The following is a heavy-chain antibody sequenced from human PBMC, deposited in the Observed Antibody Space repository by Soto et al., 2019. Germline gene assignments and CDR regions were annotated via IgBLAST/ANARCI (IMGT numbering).Heavy chain of an antibody. CDR3: ARGRWTEATADYYLDY. CDR2: IDAGNGRT. CDR1: GYTFTKFA. Sequence: QVQIVQSGAEVKKPGASVKISCKASGYTFTKFAVHWVRQAPGQRVEWMGWIDAGNGRTKYSQNFQGRVTITRDTTATTAYMELSSLGSEDTAVYYCARGRWTEATADYYLDYWGQGTLVAVSS. J-gene: IGHJ4*02. D-gene: IGHD1-1*01. V-gene: IGHV1-3*01.